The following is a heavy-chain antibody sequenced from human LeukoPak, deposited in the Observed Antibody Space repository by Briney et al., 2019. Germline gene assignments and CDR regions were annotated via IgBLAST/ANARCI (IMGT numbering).Heavy chain of an antibody. CDR2: MYYSGSA. Sequence: SETLSLTCNVSGGSINSSSFYWGWIRQPPGKGLEWIGNMYYSGSAYYHPSLKSRVTIYIDTSKNQFSLKLGPVTAADTAVYYCARLNALERLSYMFDCWGQGTLVTVSS. J-gene: IGHJ4*02. CDR1: GGSINSSSFY. V-gene: IGHV4-39*01. D-gene: IGHD3-3*01. CDR3: ARLNALERLSYMFDC.